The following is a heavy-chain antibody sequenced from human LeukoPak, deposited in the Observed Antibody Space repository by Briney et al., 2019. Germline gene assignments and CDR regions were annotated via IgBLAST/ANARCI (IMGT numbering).Heavy chain of an antibody. Sequence: SETLSLTCAVSGGSISSGGYSWSWLRQPPGKGLEWIGYIYHSGSTYYNPSLKSRVTISVDRSKNQFSLKLSSVTAADTAVYYCARAQYCSSTSCYSDWFDPWGQGTLVTVSS. D-gene: IGHD2-2*01. CDR3: ARAQYCSSTSCYSDWFDP. V-gene: IGHV4-30-2*01. CDR2: IYHSGST. J-gene: IGHJ5*02. CDR1: GGSISSGGYS.